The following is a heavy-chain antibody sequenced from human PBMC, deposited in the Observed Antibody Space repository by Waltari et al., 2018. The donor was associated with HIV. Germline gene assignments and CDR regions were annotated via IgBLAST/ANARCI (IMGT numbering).Heavy chain of an antibody. CDR3: AKARQYVLIGTNYYYSLDI. CDR2: RSAGGDIT. Sequence: VQLLESGGGSVTPGWVLGVACAASVFPFGHYAMHWVPQAPGKGRGGVSTRSAGGDITSYADSVKGRFTVSRDNSKSTLYLQMSSLRAEDTATYYCAKARQYVLIGTNYYYSLDIWGQGTTVSVSS. D-gene: IGHD2-8*01. V-gene: IGHV3-23*01. CDR1: VFPFGHYA. J-gene: IGHJ6*02.